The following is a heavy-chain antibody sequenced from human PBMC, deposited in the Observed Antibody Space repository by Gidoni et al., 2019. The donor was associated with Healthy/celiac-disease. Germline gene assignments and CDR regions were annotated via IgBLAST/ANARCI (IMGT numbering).Heavy chain of an antibody. J-gene: IGHJ4*02. Sequence: QVQLQQSGPGLVKPSQTLSLTCAISGASVSSNSAAWNWIRQSPSRGLEWLGRTYYRSKWYNDYAVSVKSRITINPDTSKNQFSLQLNSVTPEDTAVYYCARGRDHCSGGSCSQYYFDYWGQGTLVTVSS. CDR3: ARGRDHCSGGSCSQYYFDY. D-gene: IGHD2-15*01. CDR2: TYYRSKWYN. CDR1: GASVSSNSAA. V-gene: IGHV6-1*01.